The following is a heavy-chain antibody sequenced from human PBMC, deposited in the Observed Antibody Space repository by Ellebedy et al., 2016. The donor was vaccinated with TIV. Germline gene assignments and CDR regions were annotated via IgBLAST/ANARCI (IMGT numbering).Heavy chain of an antibody. V-gene: IGHV1-2*02. J-gene: IGHJ3*02. D-gene: IGHD2-2*01. Sequence: ASVKVSCKASGYTFTGYYMHWVRQAPGQGLEWMGWINPNSGGTNYAQKFQGRVTMTRDTSISTVYMELRSLRSDDTAVYYCARGGLYCSSTSCHPWEGAFDIWGQGTMVTVSS. CDR1: GYTFTGYY. CDR2: INPNSGGT. CDR3: ARGGLYCSSTSCHPWEGAFDI.